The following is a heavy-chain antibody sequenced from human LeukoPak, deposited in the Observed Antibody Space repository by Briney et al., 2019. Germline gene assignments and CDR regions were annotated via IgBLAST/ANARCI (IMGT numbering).Heavy chain of an antibody. Sequence: ASVKVSCKASGYTFTGYYMHWVRQAPGQGLEWMGWINPNSGGTNYAQKFQGRVTMTRDTSISTAYMELSRLRFEDTAVYYCTRSVRNGHIDYWGQGTLVTVSS. D-gene: IGHD2-21*01. CDR1: GYTFTGYY. J-gene: IGHJ4*02. CDR2: INPNSGGT. V-gene: IGHV1-2*02. CDR3: TRSVRNGHIDY.